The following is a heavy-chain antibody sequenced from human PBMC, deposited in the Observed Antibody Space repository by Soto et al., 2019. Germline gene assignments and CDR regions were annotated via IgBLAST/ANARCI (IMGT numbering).Heavy chain of an antibody. D-gene: IGHD3-3*01. Sequence: QLVESGGGVVQPERSLRLSCTASNFVFSVYSLHWVRQAPGKGLEWVALISSDGCNKYYADSVKGRFTISRDNSKNTLYLQMNSLRREDTAVYDCARDKDQYDFWGGALDSWGQGTLVTVSS. J-gene: IGHJ4*02. CDR1: NFVFSVYS. V-gene: IGHV3-30-3*01. CDR2: ISSDGCNK. CDR3: ARDKDQYDFWGGALDS.